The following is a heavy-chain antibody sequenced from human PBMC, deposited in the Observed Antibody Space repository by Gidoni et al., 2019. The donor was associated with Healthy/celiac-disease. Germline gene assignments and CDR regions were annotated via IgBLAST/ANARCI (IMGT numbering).Heavy chain of an antibody. D-gene: IGHD3-10*01. CDR3: AKDWGSRITMVRGASVWFDP. CDR1: GFTFSSYA. V-gene: IGHV3-23*01. Sequence: EVQLLESGGGLVQPGGSLRLSCAASGFTFSSYAMSWVRQAPGKGLEWVSAISGSGGSTYYADSVKGRFTISRDNSKNTLYLQMNSLRAEDTAVYYCAKDWGSRITMVRGASVWFDPWGQGTLVTVSS. J-gene: IGHJ5*02. CDR2: ISGSGGST.